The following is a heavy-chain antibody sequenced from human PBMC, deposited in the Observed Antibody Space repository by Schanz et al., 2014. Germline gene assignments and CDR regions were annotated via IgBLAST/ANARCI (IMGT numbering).Heavy chain of an antibody. Sequence: EVQLLESGGALVQPGGSLRLSCSASGFTFSTYAMSWVRQAPGKGLEWVSAINGNGGITYYADPVKGRFTISRDNSKNTLYLQMNSLRAEDTAVYYCARDQSPYTNSSDVRYFDYWGQGTLATVSS. J-gene: IGHJ4*02. V-gene: IGHV3-23*01. CDR3: ARDQSPYTNSSDVRYFDY. CDR1: GFTFSTYA. D-gene: IGHD6-6*01. CDR2: INGNGGIT.